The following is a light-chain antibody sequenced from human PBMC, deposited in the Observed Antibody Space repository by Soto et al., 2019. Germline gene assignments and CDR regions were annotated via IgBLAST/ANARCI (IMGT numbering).Light chain of an antibody. CDR3: QQRSNWPPKLT. V-gene: IGKV3-11*01. J-gene: IGKJ4*01. CDR1: QSVSSY. CDR2: DAS. Sequence: EIVLTQSPATLSLSPGERATLSCRASQSVSSYLAWYQQKPGQAPRLLIYDASNRATGIPARVSGSGSGTDFTLTISSLEPEDFAVYYCQQRSNWPPKLTFGGGTKVEIK.